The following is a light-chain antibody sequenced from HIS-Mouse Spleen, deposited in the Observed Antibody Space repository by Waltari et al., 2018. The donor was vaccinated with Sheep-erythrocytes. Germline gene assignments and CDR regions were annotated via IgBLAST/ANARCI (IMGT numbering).Light chain of an antibody. CDR2: DAS. Sequence: AIQLTQSPSSLSASVGDRVTITCRASQGISSALAWYQQKLGKAPKLLIYDASGLESGVPSRFSGSGSGTDFTLTISSLQPEDFATYYCQQFNNYPRTFGQGTKVEIK. CDR1: QGISSA. CDR3: QQFNNYPRT. V-gene: IGKV1D-13*01. J-gene: IGKJ1*01.